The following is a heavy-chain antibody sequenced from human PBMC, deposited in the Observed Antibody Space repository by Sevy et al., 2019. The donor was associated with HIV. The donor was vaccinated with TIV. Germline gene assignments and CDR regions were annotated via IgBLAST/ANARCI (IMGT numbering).Heavy chain of an antibody. V-gene: IGHV3-23*01. CDR1: EFTFSSYA. D-gene: IGHD6-13*01. CDR2: ISGSGRYT. J-gene: IGHJ2*01. CDR3: AKELFGAAAAFYWYFDL. Sequence: GGSLRLSCAASEFTFSSYAMSWVRQAPGKGLEWVSSISGSGRYTYYADSVEGRFTISRDNSKNTLYVQMNSLRAEDTAVYYCAKELFGAAAAFYWYFDLWGRGTLVTVSS.